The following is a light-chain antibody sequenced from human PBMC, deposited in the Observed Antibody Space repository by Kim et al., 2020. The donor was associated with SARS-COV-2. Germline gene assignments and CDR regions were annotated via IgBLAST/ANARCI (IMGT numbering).Light chain of an antibody. Sequence: VSPGERATLSCRASQSVSSNLAWYQQKRGQAPRLLIYGASTRATGIPARFSGSGSGKQFTLTISSLQSEDFAVYYCQQYNNWPPITFGQGTKLEI. CDR1: QSVSSN. J-gene: IGKJ2*01. CDR2: GAS. V-gene: IGKV3-15*01. CDR3: QQYNNWPPIT.